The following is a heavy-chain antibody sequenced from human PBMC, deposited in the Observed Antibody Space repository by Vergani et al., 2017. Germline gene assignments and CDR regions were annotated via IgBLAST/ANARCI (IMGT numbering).Heavy chain of an antibody. D-gene: IGHD4-11*01. CDR1: GGSFTSYH. J-gene: IGHJ6*03. Sequence: QVQLQQWGGGLLKPSETLSLTCVVNGGSFTSYHWTWIRQSPGEGLEWVGDIDHTGRPAYNPSLKCRLTMSVDKSRNQFSLTLNSVTATDTAIYFCARVNTETNGHLYYYYYMDVWVQGTAVAVS. CDR2: IDHTGRP. V-gene: IGHV4-34*01. CDR3: ARVNTETNGHLYYYYYMDV.